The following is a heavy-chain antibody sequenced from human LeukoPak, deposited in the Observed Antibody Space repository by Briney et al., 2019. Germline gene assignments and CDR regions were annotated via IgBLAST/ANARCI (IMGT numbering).Heavy chain of an antibody. J-gene: IGHJ6*02. D-gene: IGHD2-2*01. Sequence: PGGSLRLSCAASGFTFDDYAMHWVRQAPGKGLEWVSGISWNSGSIGYADSVKGRFTISRDNAKNSLYLQMNSLRAEDTALYYCAKDIDPRRLRDIVVVSAAPPGYYYYGMDVWGQGTTVTVSS. V-gene: IGHV3-9*01. CDR1: GFTFDDYA. CDR2: ISWNSGSI. CDR3: AKDIDPRRLRDIVVVSAAPPGYYYYGMDV.